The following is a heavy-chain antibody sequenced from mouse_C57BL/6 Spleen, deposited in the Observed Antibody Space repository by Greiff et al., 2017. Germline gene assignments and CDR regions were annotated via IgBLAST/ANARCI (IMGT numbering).Heavy chain of an antibody. V-gene: IGHV1-82*01. Sequence: VQLQQSGPELVKPGASVKISCKASGYAFSSSWMNWVKQRPGKGLEWIGRIYPGDGDTNYNGKFKGKATLTADKSSSTAYMQLSSLTSEDSAVYFCARSGYGYDAWYFDVCATGTTVTVSS. J-gene: IGHJ1*03. D-gene: IGHD2-2*01. CDR3: ARSGYGYDAWYFDV. CDR2: IYPGDGDT. CDR1: GYAFSSSW.